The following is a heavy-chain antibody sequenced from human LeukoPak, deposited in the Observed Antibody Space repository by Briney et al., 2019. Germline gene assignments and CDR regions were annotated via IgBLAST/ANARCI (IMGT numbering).Heavy chain of an antibody. CDR3: ASYYGDYVNFDY. V-gene: IGHV1-24*01. CDR2: FDPEDGET. CDR1: GYTLTELS. D-gene: IGHD4-17*01. J-gene: IGHJ4*02. Sequence: GASVKVSCKVSGYTLTELSMHWVRQAPGKGLEWMGGFDPEDGETIYARKFQGRVTMTEDTSTDTAYMELSSLRSEDTAVYYCASYYGDYVNFDYWGQGTLVTVSS.